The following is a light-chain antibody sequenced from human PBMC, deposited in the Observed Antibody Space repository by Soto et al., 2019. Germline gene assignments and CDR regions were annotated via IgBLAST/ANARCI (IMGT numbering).Light chain of an antibody. V-gene: IGKV3-15*01. CDR1: QRVNTN. CDR2: GAS. Sequence: EIVMTQSPATLSVSPGERASLSCRASQRVNTNIAWYQQKPGQAPRLFMYGASTRATGTPARFSGGGSGTEFTLTISSLQSEDFATYYCQQTNSFPLTFGGGTKVGIK. J-gene: IGKJ4*01. CDR3: QQTNSFPLT.